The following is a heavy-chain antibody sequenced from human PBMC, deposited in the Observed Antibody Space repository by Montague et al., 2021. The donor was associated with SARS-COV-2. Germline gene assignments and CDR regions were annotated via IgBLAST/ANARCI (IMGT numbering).Heavy chain of an antibody. J-gene: IGHJ4*02. CDR1: GGSISSSHW. D-gene: IGHD3-22*01. Sequence: TLSLTCAVSGGSISSSHWFTWVRQPPGKGLEWIGDIYDSETITYNPSLKRRVTISVDRTKNQFSLKLSSVTAADTAVYYCARGPDSSGYYNDFDYWGQGTLVTVSS. V-gene: IGHV4-4*02. CDR2: IYDSETI. CDR3: ARGPDSSGYYNDFDY.